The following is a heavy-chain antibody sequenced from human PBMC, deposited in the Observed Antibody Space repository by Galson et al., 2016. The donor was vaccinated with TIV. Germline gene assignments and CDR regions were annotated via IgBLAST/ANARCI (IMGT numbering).Heavy chain of an antibody. CDR2: TGSSISSYK. Sequence: SLRLSCAASGFTFTDYYMRWIRQAPGKGLEWVSYTGSSISSYKNYADSVKGRFTVSRDNAKNSLYLQMDSLRPEDTAVYYCARGDLSGTYYGGVSAFDIWGQGTMVTVSS. D-gene: IGHD1-26*01. CDR1: GFTFTDYY. V-gene: IGHV3-11*06. J-gene: IGHJ3*02. CDR3: ARGDLSGTYYGGVSAFDI.